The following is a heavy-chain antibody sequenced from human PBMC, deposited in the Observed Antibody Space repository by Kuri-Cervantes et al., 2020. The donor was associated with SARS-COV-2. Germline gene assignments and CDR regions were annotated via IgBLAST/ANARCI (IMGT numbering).Heavy chain of an antibody. CDR3: ARGPGYNGYYYMDV. CDR1: GGSFNTYY. CDR2: ITHRGDT. J-gene: IGHJ6*03. V-gene: IGHV4-34*01. D-gene: IGHD5-24*01. Sequence: SETLSLTCAVYGGSFNTYYWAWIRQPPGKGLERIGEITHRGDTIYNMSLKSRVTISVNTSKKQFSLALRSVTAADTAIYYCARGPGYNGYYYMDVWGNGTTVTVSS.